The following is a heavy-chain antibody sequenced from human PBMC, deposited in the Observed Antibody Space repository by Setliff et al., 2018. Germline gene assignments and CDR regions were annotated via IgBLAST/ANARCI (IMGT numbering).Heavy chain of an antibody. J-gene: IGHJ6*03. Sequence: SETLSLTCTVSDLSISIGYYWGWIRQPAGKGLEWIGHIYIGGSANYNPSLKSRVTMSIDTSKNQFSLKLNSVTAADMAVYYCAREQWLDPPGYYYMDVWAKGTTVTVSS. CDR2: IYIGGSA. D-gene: IGHD6-19*01. CDR1: DLSISIGYY. V-gene: IGHV4-4*07. CDR3: AREQWLDPPGYYYMDV.